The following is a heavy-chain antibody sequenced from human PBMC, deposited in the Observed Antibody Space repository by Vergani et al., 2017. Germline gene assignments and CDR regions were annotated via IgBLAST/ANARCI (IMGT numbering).Heavy chain of an antibody. CDR1: GFTFSRYW. J-gene: IGHJ4*02. Sequence: EVQLVESGGGLVQPGGSLRLSCAASGFTFSRYWMSWVRQAPGKGLEWVANIKQDGSEKYYVDPVKGRFTISRDNAKDSLYLQMNSLRVEDTAVYYCARERQQWLEPVLDYWGQGTLVTVSS. D-gene: IGHD6-19*01. CDR2: IKQDGSEK. V-gene: IGHV3-7*01. CDR3: ARERQQWLEPVLDY.